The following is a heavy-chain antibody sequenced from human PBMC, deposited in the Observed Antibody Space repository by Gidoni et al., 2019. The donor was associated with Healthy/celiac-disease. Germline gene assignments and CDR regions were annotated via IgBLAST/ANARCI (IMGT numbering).Heavy chain of an antibody. J-gene: IGHJ5*02. V-gene: IGHV3-23*04. CDR2: ISGSGGST. Sequence: EVQLVESGGGLVQHGGSLRLSCAASGFTFRSDAMSWVRPAPGNGLEWVSAISGSGGSTYYADSVKGRFTIPSYNSKNTLYLQLTSLRAEDTAVYYCAKDPVLVPAAILENNWFDPWVQGTLVTVSS. CDR1: GFTFRSDA. D-gene: IGHD2-2*02. CDR3: AKDPVLVPAAILENNWFDP.